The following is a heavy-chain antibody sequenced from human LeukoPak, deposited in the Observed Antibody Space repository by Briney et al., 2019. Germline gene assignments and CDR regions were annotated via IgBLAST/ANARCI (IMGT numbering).Heavy chain of an antibody. CDR3: AKRYSGTSGLYNFDY. J-gene: IGHJ4*02. CDR1: GFTFSSYA. CDR2: ITGSAANT. V-gene: IGHV3-23*01. Sequence: GGSLRLSCAASGFTFSSYAMTWVRQPPGKGLEGVSSITGSAANTYYADSVKGRFTISRDNSKNTLYLQTNSLRAEDTAVYYCAKRYSGTSGLYNFDYWGQGTLVTVSS. D-gene: IGHD1-26*01.